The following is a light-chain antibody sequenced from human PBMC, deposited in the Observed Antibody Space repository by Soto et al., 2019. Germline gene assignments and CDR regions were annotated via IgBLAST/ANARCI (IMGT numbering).Light chain of an antibody. CDR3: HQYSGLYT. CDR2: KAS. CDR1: QSISRW. Sequence: DIQMTQSPSALSASVGDRVTITCRASQSISRWLAWYQQKPGKAPKLLIYKASSLQGGVPSRFSGSGSGTEFTLTISGLQPEDVATYYCHQYSGLYTFGQGTKLEI. J-gene: IGKJ2*01. V-gene: IGKV1-5*03.